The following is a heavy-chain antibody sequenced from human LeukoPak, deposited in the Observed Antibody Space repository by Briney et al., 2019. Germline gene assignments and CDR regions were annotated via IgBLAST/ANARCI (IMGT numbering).Heavy chain of an antibody. CDR3: ARADIVVITPQDAFDI. Sequence: KPGGSLRLSCAASGFTFSDYYMSWIRQAPGKGLEGVSYISSSGSTIYYADSVKGRFTISRDNAKNSLYLQMNSLRAEDTAVYYCARADIVVITPQDAFDIWGQGTMVTVSS. J-gene: IGHJ3*02. V-gene: IGHV3-11*04. D-gene: IGHD3-22*01. CDR1: GFTFSDYY. CDR2: ISSSGSTI.